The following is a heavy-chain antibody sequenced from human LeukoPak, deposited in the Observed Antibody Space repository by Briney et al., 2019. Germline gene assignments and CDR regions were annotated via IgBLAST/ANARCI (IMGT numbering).Heavy chain of an antibody. Sequence: PSQTLSLTCTVSGGSISSGGYYWSWIRQHPGKGLEWLGYIYYSGSTYYNPSLKSRVTISVDTSKNQFSLKLSSVTAADTAVYYCARGKPDNWNLDYWGQGTLVTVSS. CDR3: ARGKPDNWNLDY. CDR2: IYYSGST. V-gene: IGHV4-31*03. CDR1: GGSISSGGYY. J-gene: IGHJ4*02. D-gene: IGHD1-20*01.